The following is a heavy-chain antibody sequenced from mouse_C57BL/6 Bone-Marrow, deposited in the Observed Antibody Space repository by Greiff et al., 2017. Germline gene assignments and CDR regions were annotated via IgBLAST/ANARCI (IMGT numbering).Heavy chain of an antibody. D-gene: IGHD1-1*01. CDR3: ANYYGSSYDWFAY. CDR1: GFTFSDYG. V-gene: IGHV5-17*01. Sequence: EVQLVESGGGLVKPGGSLKLSCAASGFTFSDYGMHWVRQAPEKGLEWVAYISSGSSTIYYADTVKGRFTISRDNAKNTLFLQMTSLRSEDTAMYYCANYYGSSYDWFAYWGQGTLVTVSA. CDR2: ISSGSSTI. J-gene: IGHJ3*01.